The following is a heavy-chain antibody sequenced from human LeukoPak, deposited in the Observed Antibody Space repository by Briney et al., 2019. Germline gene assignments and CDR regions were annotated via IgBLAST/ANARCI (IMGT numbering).Heavy chain of an antibody. CDR3: ATNSTAVSAFDS. J-gene: IGHJ4*02. D-gene: IGHD6-19*01. V-gene: IGHV4-4*07. CDR2: IYTCGST. CDR1: GGSINSYY. Sequence: RPSETLSLTCTVSGGSINSYYWNWIRQPAGKGLEWIGHIYTCGSTKYNPSLKSRVTMSIDTSKNQFSLNLYSVTAADTAVYYCATNSTAVSAFDSWGQGTLVTVSS.